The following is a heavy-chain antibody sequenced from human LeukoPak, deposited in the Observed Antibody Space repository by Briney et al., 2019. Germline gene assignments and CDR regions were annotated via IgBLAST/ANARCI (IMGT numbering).Heavy chain of an antibody. V-gene: IGHV3-23*01. CDR1: GFTFSSYA. J-gene: IGHJ4*02. CDR2: ISGSGGRI. CDR3: ARFIAAPYYFDY. Sequence: PGGSLRLSCAASGFTFSSYAMSWVRQAPGKGLEWVSAISGSGGRIYYADSVKGRFTISRDNAKNSLYLQMNSLRAEDTAVYYCARFIAAPYYFDYWGRGTLVTVSS. D-gene: IGHD6-13*01.